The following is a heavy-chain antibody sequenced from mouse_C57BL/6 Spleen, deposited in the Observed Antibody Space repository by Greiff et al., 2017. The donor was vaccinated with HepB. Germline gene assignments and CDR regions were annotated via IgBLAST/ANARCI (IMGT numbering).Heavy chain of an antibody. CDR3: ARGENYYYGSSSPHWYFDV. D-gene: IGHD1-1*01. Sequence: EVMLVESGPGLAKPSQTLSLTCSVTGYSITSDYWNWIRKFPGNKLEYMGYISYSGSTYYNPSLKSRISITRDTSKNQYYLQLNSVTTEDTATYYGARGENYYYGSSSPHWYFDVWGTGTTVTVSS. V-gene: IGHV3-8*01. CDR1: GYSITSDY. CDR2: ISYSGST. J-gene: IGHJ1*03.